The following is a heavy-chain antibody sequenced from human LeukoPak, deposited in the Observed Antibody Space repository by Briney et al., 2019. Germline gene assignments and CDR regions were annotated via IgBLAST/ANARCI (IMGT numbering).Heavy chain of an antibody. J-gene: IGHJ3*02. Sequence: PGGSLRLSCAASGFTFSTYAMNWVRQAPGEGLEWVSSIGGSGSSLYYADSLKGRFTISRDNAKNSLYLQLNSLRAEDTAVYYCARKSGGDLGEAFDIWGQGTMVTVSS. V-gene: IGHV3-21*01. CDR3: ARKSGGDLGEAFDI. D-gene: IGHD1-26*01. CDR2: IGGSGSSL. CDR1: GFTFSTYA.